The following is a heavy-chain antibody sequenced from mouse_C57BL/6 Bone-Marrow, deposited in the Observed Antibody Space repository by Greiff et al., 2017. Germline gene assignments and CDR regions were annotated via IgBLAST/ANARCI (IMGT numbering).Heavy chain of an antibody. V-gene: IGHV1-7*01. CDR3: ARQDSSGYWFAY. D-gene: IGHD3-2*02. J-gene: IGHJ3*01. CDR1: GYTFTSYW. Sequence: VQLQQSGAELAKPGASVKLSCKASGYTFTSYWMHWVKQRPGQGLEWIGYINPSSGYTKYNQKFKDMATLTADKSSSTAYMQLSSLTYEDSAVYYCARQDSSGYWFAYWGQGTLVTVSA. CDR2: INPSSGYT.